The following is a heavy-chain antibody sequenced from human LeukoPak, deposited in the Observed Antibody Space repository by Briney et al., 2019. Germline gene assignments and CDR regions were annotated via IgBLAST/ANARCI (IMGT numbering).Heavy chain of an antibody. D-gene: IGHD1-20*01. J-gene: IGHJ6*03. CDR1: GGSFSGYY. Sequence: SETLSLTCAVYGGSFSGYYWSWIRQPPGKGLEWIGEINHSGSTNYNPSLKSRVTISVDTSKNQFSLKLSSVTAAGTAVYYCASGLTGTTDYYYYMDVWGKGTTVTVSS. V-gene: IGHV4-34*01. CDR2: INHSGST. CDR3: ASGLTGTTDYYYYMDV.